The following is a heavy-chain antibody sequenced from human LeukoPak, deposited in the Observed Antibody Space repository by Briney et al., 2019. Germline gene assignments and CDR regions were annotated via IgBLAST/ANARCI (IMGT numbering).Heavy chain of an antibody. CDR2: ISSSSSTI. Sequence: GGSLRLSCAASGFTFSSYSMNWIRQAPGKGLEWVSYISSSSSTIYYADSVKDRFTISRDNAKNSLYLQMNSLRAEDTAVYYCARDPDYYDSSGLHWGQGTLVTVSS. V-gene: IGHV3-48*01. J-gene: IGHJ1*01. D-gene: IGHD3-22*01. CDR1: GFTFSSYS. CDR3: ARDPDYYDSSGLH.